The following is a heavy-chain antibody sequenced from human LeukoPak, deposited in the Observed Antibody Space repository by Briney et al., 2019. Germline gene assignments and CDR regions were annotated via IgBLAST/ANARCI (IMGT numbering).Heavy chain of an antibody. J-gene: IGHJ4*02. Sequence: GGSLRLSCAAPGFTVSSNYMSWVRQAPGKGLEWVSVIYSGGSTYYADSVKGRFTISRDNSKNTLYLQMNSLRAEDTAVYYCARDSLSGLVQSEGYFDYWGQGTLVTASS. V-gene: IGHV3-53*01. CDR3: ARDSLSGLVQSEGYFDY. CDR1: GFTVSSNY. CDR2: IYSGGST. D-gene: IGHD6-19*01.